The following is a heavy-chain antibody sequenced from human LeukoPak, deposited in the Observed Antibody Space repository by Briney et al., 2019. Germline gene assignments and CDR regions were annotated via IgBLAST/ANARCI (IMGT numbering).Heavy chain of an antibody. V-gene: IGHV3-20*01. D-gene: IGHD4-4*01. CDR1: GFTFDDYG. CDR2: INWNGGST. CDR3: ARKGVRDGYSHFDY. J-gene: IGHJ4*02. Sequence: GGSLRLSCAASGFTFDDYGMSWVRQAPGKGLEWVSGINWNGGSTGYADSVKGRFTISRDNAKNSLYLQMNSLRAEDTALYHCARKGVRDGYSHFDYWGQGTLVTVSS.